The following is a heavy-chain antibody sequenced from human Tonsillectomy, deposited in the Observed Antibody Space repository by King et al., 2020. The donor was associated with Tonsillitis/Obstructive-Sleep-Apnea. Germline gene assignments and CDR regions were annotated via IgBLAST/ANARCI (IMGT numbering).Heavy chain of an antibody. Sequence: VQLVESGGGLVQPGGSLRLSCAASGFTFSSYAMSWVRQAPGKGLEWVSAISGSGGSTYYADSVKGRFTISRDNSKNTLYLQMNSLRAEDTAVYYCAKGLFMITLGGVIVDHYYYYYMDVWGKGTTVTVSS. CDR3: AKGLFMITLGGVIVDHYYYYYMDV. D-gene: IGHD3-16*02. J-gene: IGHJ6*03. CDR2: ISGSGGST. CDR1: GFTFSSYA. V-gene: IGHV3-23*04.